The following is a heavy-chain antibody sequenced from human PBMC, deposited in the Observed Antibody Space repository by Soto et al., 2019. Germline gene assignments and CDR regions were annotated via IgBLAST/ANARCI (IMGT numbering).Heavy chain of an antibody. Sequence: RGSLRLSCVASGFTFSNYGMNWVRQAPGKGLEWVSYISTSGYMIYYADSVKGRFTISTDNAKNSLFLQMKSLRVEDTAVYYCARERLTLTADPPKASDIWGHGTPVPVSX. CDR1: GFTFSNYG. CDR3: ARERLTLTADPPKASDI. V-gene: IGHV3-48*03. CDR2: ISTSGYMI. D-gene: IGHD2-21*02. J-gene: IGHJ3*02.